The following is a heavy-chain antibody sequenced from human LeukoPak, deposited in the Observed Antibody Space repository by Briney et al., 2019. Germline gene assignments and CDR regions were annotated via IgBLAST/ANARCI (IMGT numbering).Heavy chain of an antibody. V-gene: IGHV3-7*01. J-gene: IGHJ4*02. Sequence: GGSMRLSCEASGFTFSNYWMTWVRQAPGKGLEWVANIKQDGSEKYYVDSVKGRFTISRDNAKNSLFLQMNSLRAEDRAVYYCAETYMVRSLGGQGTLVTVSS. D-gene: IGHD3-10*01. CDR1: GFTFSNYW. CDR3: AETYMVRSL. CDR2: IKQDGSEK.